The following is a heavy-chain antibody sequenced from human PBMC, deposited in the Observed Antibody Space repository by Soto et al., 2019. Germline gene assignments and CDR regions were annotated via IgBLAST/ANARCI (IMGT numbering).Heavy chain of an antibody. CDR3: ARGRQSVSGYDRFWDY. CDR1: GGSFSGYY. D-gene: IGHD5-12*01. Sequence: SEPLSLTCAVYGGSFSGYYWSCIRQPPGKGPEWIGEINHSGSTNYNVSLKSRVTISVDTSKNQFSLKLSSVTAADTAVYYCARGRQSVSGYDRFWDYWGQGTLVTVS. V-gene: IGHV4-34*01. CDR2: INHSGST. J-gene: IGHJ4*02.